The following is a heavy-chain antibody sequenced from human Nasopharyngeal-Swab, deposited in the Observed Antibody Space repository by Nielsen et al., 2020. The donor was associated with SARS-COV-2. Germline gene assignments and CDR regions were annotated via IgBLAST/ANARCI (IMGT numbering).Heavy chain of an antibody. D-gene: IGHD3-3*01. CDR2: ISSSGDRT. Sequence: GGSLRLSCAASGFTFSTYGMHWVRQALGKGLEYISAISSSGDRTYYANSVRGRFTISRDNSENTLYLQMGSLRADDMAVYYCARGGSGPAISGVVPDVWGKGTTVTVSS. J-gene: IGHJ6*04. CDR1: GFTFSTYG. V-gene: IGHV3-64*01. CDR3: ARGGSGPAISGVVPDV.